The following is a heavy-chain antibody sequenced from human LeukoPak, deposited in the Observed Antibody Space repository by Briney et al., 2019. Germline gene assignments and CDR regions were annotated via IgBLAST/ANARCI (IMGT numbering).Heavy chain of an antibody. Sequence: SETLSLTCTVSGASISSYYRSWIRQPPGTGLEWIGYIYYYSGRTNYNPSLKSRVTISVDTSKKQFFLRLSSVTAADTAVYYCARIYDSSGLTDWGQGTLVTVSS. D-gene: IGHD3-22*01. CDR3: ARIYDSSGLTD. CDR2: IYYYSGRT. CDR1: GASISSYY. J-gene: IGHJ4*02. V-gene: IGHV4-59*01.